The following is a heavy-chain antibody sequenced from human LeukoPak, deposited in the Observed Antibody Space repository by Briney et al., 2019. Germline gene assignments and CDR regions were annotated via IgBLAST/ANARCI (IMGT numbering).Heavy chain of an antibody. D-gene: IGHD2-8*01. V-gene: IGHV1-69*05. CDR2: IIPIFGTA. J-gene: IGHJ4*02. Sequence: ASVKVSCKASGGTFISYAISWVRQAPGQGREWRGGIIPIFGTANYAQKCQGRVTITTDESTSTAYMELSSLRSEDTAVYYCARARVVLMVYAAFDYWGQGTLVTVSS. CDR3: ARARVVLMVYAAFDY. CDR1: GGTFISYA.